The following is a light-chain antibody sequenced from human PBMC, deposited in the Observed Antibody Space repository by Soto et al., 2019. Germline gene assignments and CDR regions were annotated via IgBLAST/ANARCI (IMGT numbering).Light chain of an antibody. Sequence: QSAPTQPPSASGSPGQSVTISCTGTSSDVGGHDYVSWYQQYPGKAPKLIIYEVSKRPSGVPDRFSGSKSVNTASLTVSGLQAEDEADYYCSSYAGGTNLVFGGGTKLTVL. J-gene: IGLJ2*01. V-gene: IGLV2-8*01. CDR3: SSYAGGTNLV. CDR2: EVS. CDR1: SSDVGGHDY.